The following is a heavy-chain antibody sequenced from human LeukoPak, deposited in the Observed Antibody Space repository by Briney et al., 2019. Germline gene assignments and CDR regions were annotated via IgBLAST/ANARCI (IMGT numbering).Heavy chain of an antibody. J-gene: IGHJ4*02. CDR1: GFTFSSYS. CDR2: ISGSSSYI. Sequence: GGSLRLSCAASGFTFSSYSMNWVRQAPGKGLEWVSSISGSSSYIYYADSVKGRFTISRDNAQNSLFLELNSLRGEDTAVYYCARERNFYYYDYWGQGALVTVSS. V-gene: IGHV3-21*01. CDR3: ARERNFYYYDY. D-gene: IGHD3-3*01.